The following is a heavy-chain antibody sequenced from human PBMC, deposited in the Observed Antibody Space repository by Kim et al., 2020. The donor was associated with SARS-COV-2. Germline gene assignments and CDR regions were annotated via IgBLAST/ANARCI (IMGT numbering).Heavy chain of an antibody. V-gene: IGHV1-2*02. D-gene: IGHD2-2*01. CDR1: GYTFTGYY. Sequence: ASVKVSCKASGYTFTGYYMHWVRQAPGQGLEWMGWINPNSGGTNYAQKFQGRVTMTRDTSISTAYMELSRLRSDDTAVYYCARDVSSDIVVVPAAMAFDYWGQGTLVTVSS. CDR3: ARDVSSDIVVVPAAMAFDY. J-gene: IGHJ4*02. CDR2: INPNSGGT.